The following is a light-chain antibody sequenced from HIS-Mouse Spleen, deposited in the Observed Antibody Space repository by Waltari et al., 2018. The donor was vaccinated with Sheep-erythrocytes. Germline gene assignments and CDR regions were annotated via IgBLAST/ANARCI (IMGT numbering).Light chain of an antibody. V-gene: IGLV2-11*01. Sequence: QSALTQPRSVSGSPGQSVTIPCTGTSSDVGCFNYVYRYQQPPGKAPKLMIYDVSKRSSGVPDRFSGSKSGNTASLTISGLQAEDEADYYCCSYAGSYNHVFATGTKVTVL. CDR2: DVS. J-gene: IGLJ1*01. CDR1: SSDVGCFNY. CDR3: CSYAGSYNHV.